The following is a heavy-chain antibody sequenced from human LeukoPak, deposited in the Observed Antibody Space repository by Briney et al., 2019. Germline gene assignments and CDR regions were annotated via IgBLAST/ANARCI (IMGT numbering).Heavy chain of an antibody. CDR3: ARDGSYNWNDGGDAFDI. D-gene: IGHD1-1*01. Sequence: KSGGSLRLSCAASGFTFSSYSMNWVRQAPGKGLEWVSSISSSSSYIYYADSVKGRFTISRDNAKNSLYLQMNSLRAEDTAVYYCARDGSYNWNDGGDAFDIWGQGTMVTVSS. CDR1: GFTFSSYS. J-gene: IGHJ3*02. V-gene: IGHV3-21*01. CDR2: ISSSSSYI.